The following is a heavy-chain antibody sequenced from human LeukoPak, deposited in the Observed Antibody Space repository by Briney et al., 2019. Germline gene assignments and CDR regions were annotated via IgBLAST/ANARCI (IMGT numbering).Heavy chain of an antibody. CDR1: GYSISSGYY. D-gene: IGHD4-17*01. CDR2: IYHSGST. J-gene: IGHJ5*02. CDR3: ARARGDYGFWWFDP. Sequence: PAETLSLTCAVSGYSISSGYYWGWIRQPPGKGLEWIGSIYHSGSTYYNPSLKSRVTISVDTSKNQFSLKLSSVTAADTAVYYCARARGDYGFWWFDPWGQGTLVTVSS. V-gene: IGHV4-38-2*01.